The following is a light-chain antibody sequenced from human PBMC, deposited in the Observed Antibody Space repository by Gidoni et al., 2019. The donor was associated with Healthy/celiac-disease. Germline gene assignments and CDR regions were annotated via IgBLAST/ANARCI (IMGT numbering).Light chain of an antibody. Sequence: DIVMTQSPDSLAVSLGERATINCKSSQSVLYSSNNKNYLAWYQQKPGQPPKLLIYWASTRESGVPDRFSGSGSGTDFTPTLSSLQAEDVAVYYCQQYYSTPRTFGQGTKVEIK. V-gene: IGKV4-1*01. J-gene: IGKJ1*01. CDR1: QSVLYSSNNKNY. CDR3: QQYYSTPRT. CDR2: WAS.